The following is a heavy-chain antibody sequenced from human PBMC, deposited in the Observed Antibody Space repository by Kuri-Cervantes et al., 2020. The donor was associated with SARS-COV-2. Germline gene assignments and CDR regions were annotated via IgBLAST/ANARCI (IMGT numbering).Heavy chain of an antibody. CDR3: ARAADTDY. J-gene: IGHJ4*02. CDR2: ITSSSTTI. V-gene: IGHV3-48*01. CDR1: GFTFSNYS. Sequence: GESLKISCAASGFTFSNYSMNWVRQAPGKGLEWISSITSSSTTIHYADSVKGRSTISRDNARNSLYLQMNSLRAEDTAVYYCARAADTDYWGQGTLVTVSS. D-gene: IGHD5-18*01.